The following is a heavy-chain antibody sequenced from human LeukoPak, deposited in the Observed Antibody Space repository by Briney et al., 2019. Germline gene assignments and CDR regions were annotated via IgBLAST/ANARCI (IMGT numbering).Heavy chain of an antibody. D-gene: IGHD3/OR15-3a*01. J-gene: IGHJ4*02. Sequence: GGSLRLSCAASGFTFSTYAMSWVRQAPGKGLEWVSGISGSGETTYYAGSVKGRFTLSRDNSKTTLSLQMNSLRAEDTAVYYCAKEALAIWTGYYFDYWGQGTLVTVSS. V-gene: IGHV3-23*01. CDR2: ISGSGETT. CDR1: GFTFSTYA. CDR3: AKEALAIWTGYYFDY.